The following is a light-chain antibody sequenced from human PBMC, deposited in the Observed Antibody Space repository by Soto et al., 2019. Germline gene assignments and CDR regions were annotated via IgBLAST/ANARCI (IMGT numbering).Light chain of an antibody. V-gene: IGKV3-20*01. CDR2: GAS. CDR3: QQYGSTPVT. Sequence: EIVMTQSPATLSVSPGERATLSCRASQSVSSNLAWYQQKPGQAPRLLIYGASSRATGIPDRFSGSGSGTDFTLTINRLEPEDFAVYFCQQYGSTPVTFGQGTKVDIK. CDR1: QSVSSN. J-gene: IGKJ1*01.